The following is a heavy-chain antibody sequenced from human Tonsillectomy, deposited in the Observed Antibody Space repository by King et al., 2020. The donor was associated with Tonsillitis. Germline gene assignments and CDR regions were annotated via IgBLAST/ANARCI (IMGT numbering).Heavy chain of an antibody. CDR3: ARALRDYHDSSGYYYAFDI. V-gene: IGHV3-30*02. D-gene: IGHD3-22*01. Sequence: VQLVESGGGVVQPGGSLRLSCAAAGFIFSDYSMHCVRQAPGKGLEWVAFIRYDGSKQMYADSVKGRFTISRDNSKNTLYVQMSSLSADDTAVYYCARALRDYHDSSGYYYAFDIWGHGTTVTVSS. CDR2: IRYDGSKQ. CDR1: GFIFSDYS. J-gene: IGHJ3*02.